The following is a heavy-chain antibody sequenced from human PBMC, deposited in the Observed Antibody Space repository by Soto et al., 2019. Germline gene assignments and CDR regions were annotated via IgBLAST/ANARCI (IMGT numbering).Heavy chain of an antibody. CDR2: ISSTNSTK. J-gene: IGHJ4*02. D-gene: IGHD6-6*01. V-gene: IGHV3-48*01. Sequence: GGSLRLSCAASGFTFSGYNMNWVRQAPGKGLEWVSYISSTNSTKYYADSVKGRFTISRDNPKNSLYLQMNGLRAEDTAVYYCARGRSSSVYFDYWGQGTPVTVSS. CDR3: ARGRSSSVYFDY. CDR1: GFTFSGYN.